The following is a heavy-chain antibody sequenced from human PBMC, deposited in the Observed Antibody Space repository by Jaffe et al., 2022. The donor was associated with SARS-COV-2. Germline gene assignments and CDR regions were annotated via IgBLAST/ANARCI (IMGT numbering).Heavy chain of an antibody. CDR1: GFTFSSYA. CDR2: ISGSGGST. CDR3: AKDANPYGDYESSGYYGMDV. Sequence: EVQLLESGGGLVQPGGSLRLSCAASGFTFSSYAMSWVRQAPGKGLEWVSAISGSGGSTYYADSVKGRFTISRDNSKNTLYLQMNSLRAEDTAVYYCAKDANPYGDYESSGYYGMDVWGQGTTVTVSS. V-gene: IGHV3-23*01. J-gene: IGHJ6*02. D-gene: IGHD4-17*01.